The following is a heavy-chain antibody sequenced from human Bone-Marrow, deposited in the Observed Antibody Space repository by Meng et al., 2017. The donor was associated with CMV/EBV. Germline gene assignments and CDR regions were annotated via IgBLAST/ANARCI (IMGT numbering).Heavy chain of an antibody. Sequence: LTCAASGFTFSSYGLHCVRQAPGKGLEWVAIIRYDGSNKYYADSVKGRFTISRDNSTNTLYLQMDSLRDEDTAVYYCARCVWSGYYYYGMDVWGQGTTVTVSS. D-gene: IGHD3-3*01. CDR1: GFTFSSYG. CDR2: IRYDGSNK. J-gene: IGHJ6*02. CDR3: ARCVWSGYYYYGMDV. V-gene: IGHV3-30*02.